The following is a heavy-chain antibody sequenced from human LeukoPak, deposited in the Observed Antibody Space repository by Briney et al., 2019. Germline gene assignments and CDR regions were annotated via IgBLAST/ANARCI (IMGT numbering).Heavy chain of an antibody. CDR3: ARGRRDSSGYYELGYYYMDV. CDR1: GGSFSGYY. J-gene: IGHJ6*03. V-gene: IGHV4-34*01. CDR2: INHSGST. Sequence: PSETLSLTCAVYGGSFSGYYWSWIRQPPGKGLEWIGEINHSGSTNYNPSLKSRVTISVDTSKNQFSLKLSSVTAADTAVYYCARGRRDSSGYYELGYYYMDVWGKGTTVTVSS. D-gene: IGHD3-22*01.